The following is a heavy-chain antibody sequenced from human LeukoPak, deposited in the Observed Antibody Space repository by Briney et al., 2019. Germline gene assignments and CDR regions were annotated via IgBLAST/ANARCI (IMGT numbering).Heavy chain of an antibody. J-gene: IGHJ4*02. CDR1: GFTVSGSY. Sequence: GGSLRLSCAASGFTVSGSYMSWVRQTPGKGLEWVSVIHPGGSPYYADSMKGRFTLSRDNSKNTVSLQMNSLRAEDTAVYYCASESGTTNGGLDYWGQGTLVTVSS. CDR3: ASESGTTNGGLDY. V-gene: IGHV3-53*01. D-gene: IGHD1-7*01. CDR2: IHPGGSP.